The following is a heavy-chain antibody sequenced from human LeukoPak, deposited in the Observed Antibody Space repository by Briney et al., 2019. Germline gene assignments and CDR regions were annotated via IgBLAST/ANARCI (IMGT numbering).Heavy chain of an antibody. D-gene: IGHD4-11*01. J-gene: IGHJ4*02. CDR3: ARGPYTDY. CDR1: GFNFESYS. Sequence: GGSLRLSCAASGFNFESYSMNWVRQAPGKGLDWVSSISSSSSSIYYADSVKGRFTISRDNAKNSLSLQMNSLRAEDTAVYYCARGPYTDYWGQGTLVTVSS. CDR2: ISSSSSSI. V-gene: IGHV3-21*01.